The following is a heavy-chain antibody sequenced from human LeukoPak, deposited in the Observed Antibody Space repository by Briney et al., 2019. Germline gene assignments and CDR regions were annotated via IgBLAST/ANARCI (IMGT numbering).Heavy chain of an antibody. CDR1: GFTFDDYA. CDR3: AKDVDDLVDT. D-gene: IGHD1-1*01. V-gene: IGHV3-43D*03. J-gene: IGHJ2*01. Sequence: GGSLRLSCAASGFTFDDYAMHWVRHAPGKGLEWVSLISWDGGSTYYADSVKGRFTISRDNSKNSLYLQMNSLRAEDTALYYCAKDVDDLVDTWGRGTLVTVSS. CDR2: ISWDGGST.